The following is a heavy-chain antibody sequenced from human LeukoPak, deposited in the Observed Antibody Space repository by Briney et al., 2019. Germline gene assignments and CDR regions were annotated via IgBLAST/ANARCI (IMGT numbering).Heavy chain of an antibody. D-gene: IGHD1-26*01. CDR2: ISYDGSNK. Sequence: GGSLRLSCAASGFTFSSYAMHWVRQAPGKELEWVALISYDGSNKYYADSVKGRFTISRDNSKNTLYLQMNSLRTEDTAVYYCAKGRVGANGYYYYGMDVWGQGTTVTVSS. V-gene: IGHV3-30-3*01. J-gene: IGHJ6*02. CDR1: GFTFSSYA. CDR3: AKGRVGANGYYYYGMDV.